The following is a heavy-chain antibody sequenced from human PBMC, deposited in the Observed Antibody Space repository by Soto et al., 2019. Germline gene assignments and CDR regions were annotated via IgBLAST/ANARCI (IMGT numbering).Heavy chain of an antibody. CDR1: GGSITSNW. D-gene: IGHD2-21*01. CDR2: IFHTGSA. V-gene: IGHV4-4*02. CDR3: ARHIAVSGTRGFDH. Sequence: QVQLQESGPGLMKPSGTLSLTCAVSGGSITSNWWSWVRQHPGKGLEWIAEIFHTGSANYNPSLMGRLTISMDKSRSHLSLTLNSVTAADTAVYYCARHIAVSGTRGFDHWGQGTLVTVSS. J-gene: IGHJ4*02.